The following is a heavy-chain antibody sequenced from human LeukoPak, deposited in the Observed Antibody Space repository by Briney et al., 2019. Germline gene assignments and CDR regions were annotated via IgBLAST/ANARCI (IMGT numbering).Heavy chain of an antibody. Sequence: SQTLSLTCTVSGCSISSGGYYWNWIRQHPAKRLEWIGYIYYSGSTYYNPSLKSRVTISVDTSKNQFSLKLSSVTAADTAVYYCARSKSPLYDSSGYYTLGYWGQGTLVTVSS. CDR2: IYYSGST. J-gene: IGHJ4*02. V-gene: IGHV4-31*03. CDR3: ARSKSPLYDSSGYYTLGY. CDR1: GCSISSGGYY. D-gene: IGHD3-22*01.